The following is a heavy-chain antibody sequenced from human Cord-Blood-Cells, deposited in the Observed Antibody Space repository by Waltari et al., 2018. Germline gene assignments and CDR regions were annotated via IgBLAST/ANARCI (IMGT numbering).Heavy chain of an antibody. J-gene: IGHJ6*02. CDR1: GGSISSSSYY. V-gene: IGHV4-39*01. Sequence: QLQLQESGPGLVKPSETLSLTCTVSGGSISSSSYYWGWIRQPPGKGLEWIGSIYYSGITYHNPSLKSRVTISVDTAKNQFSLKRSSVTAADTAVYYCARLQGGLADVWGQGTTVTVSS. D-gene: IGHD2-15*01. CDR3: ARLQGGLADV. CDR2: IYYSGIT.